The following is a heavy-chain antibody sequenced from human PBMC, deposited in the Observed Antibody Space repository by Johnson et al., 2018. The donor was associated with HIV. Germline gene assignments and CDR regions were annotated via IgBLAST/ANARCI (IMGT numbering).Heavy chain of an antibody. D-gene: IGHD5-12*01. V-gene: IGHV3-30-3*01. CDR2: ISYDGDNK. Sequence: QVQLVESGGGVVQPGTSLRLSCAASGFTFSSYTMHWVRQAPDKGLAWVAVISYDGDNKYYADSVKGRFTISRDNSKNTLYLEMSSLRPEDTDVYYCARGGYVPAFDIWGQGTKVTVSS. J-gene: IGHJ3*02. CDR1: GFTFSSYT. CDR3: ARGGYVPAFDI.